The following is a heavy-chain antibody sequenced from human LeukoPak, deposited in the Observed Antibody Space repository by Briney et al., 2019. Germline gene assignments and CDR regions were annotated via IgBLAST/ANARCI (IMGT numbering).Heavy chain of an antibody. CDR2: ISYDGSNK. J-gene: IGHJ4*02. CDR3: ARDLGQ. Sequence: GGSLRLSCAASGFTFSSYAMHWARQAPGKGLEWVAVISYDGSNKYYADSVKGRFTISRDNSKNTLYLQMNSLRAEDTAVYYCARDLGQWGQGTLVTVSS. CDR1: GFTFSSYA. V-gene: IGHV3-30*04.